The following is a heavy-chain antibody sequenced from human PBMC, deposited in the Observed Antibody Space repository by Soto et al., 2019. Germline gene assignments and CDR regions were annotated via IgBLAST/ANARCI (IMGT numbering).Heavy chain of an antibody. Sequence: QVQLVQSGAEVKKPGSSVKVSCKASGGTFSSYAISWVRQAPGQGLEWMGGIIPIFGTANYAQKFQGRVTITADESTSXAXRELSSLRSEDTAVYYCARDRGVPAAPYYYYYGMDVWGQGTTVTVSS. D-gene: IGHD2-2*01. J-gene: IGHJ6*02. CDR2: IIPIFGTA. CDR1: GGTFSSYA. CDR3: ARDRGVPAAPYYYYYGMDV. V-gene: IGHV1-69*12.